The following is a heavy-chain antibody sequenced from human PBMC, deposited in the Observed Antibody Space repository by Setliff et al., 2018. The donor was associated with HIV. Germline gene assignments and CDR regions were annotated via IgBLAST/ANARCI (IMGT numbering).Heavy chain of an antibody. CDR2: IIPILNVA. J-gene: IGHJ3*02. Sequence: SSVKVSCKTSRGTFTTYAFSWVRQAPGQGLEWMGGIIPILNVAKYPQKFHGRVTITADKSTSTVYMELSSLRSEDTAMYYCARVLKGYSSSYEAFDIWGQGTKVTVSS. D-gene: IGHD6-13*01. CDR1: RGTFTTYA. V-gene: IGHV1-69*10. CDR3: ARVLKGYSSSYEAFDI.